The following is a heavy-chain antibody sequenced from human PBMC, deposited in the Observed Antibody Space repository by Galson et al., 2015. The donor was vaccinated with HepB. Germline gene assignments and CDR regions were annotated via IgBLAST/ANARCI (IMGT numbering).Heavy chain of an antibody. CDR2: INTNTGNP. CDR1: GYTFTSYA. Sequence: SVKVSCKASGYTFTSYAMNWVRQAPGQGLEWMGWINTNTGNPTYAQGFTGRFVFSLDTSVSTAYLQISSLKAEDTAVYYCARGSYGDYLSAFDIWGQGTMVTVSS. CDR3: ARGSYGDYLSAFDI. V-gene: IGHV7-4-1*02. J-gene: IGHJ3*02. D-gene: IGHD4-17*01.